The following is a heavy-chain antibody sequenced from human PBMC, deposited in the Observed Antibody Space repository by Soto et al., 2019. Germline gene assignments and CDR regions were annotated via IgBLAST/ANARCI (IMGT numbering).Heavy chain of an antibody. CDR3: ASSGSKPRFEY. J-gene: IGHJ4*02. V-gene: IGHV3-66*01. CDR2: TYTGGST. CDR1: GFTVSSNY. Sequence: GESLKISCAASGFTVSSNYLSWVRQAPGKGLEWVSLTYTGGSTYYADSVKGRFTVSRDNSKNTLYLQMNSLRAEDTAVYYCASSGSKPRFEYWGQGTLVTVSS. D-gene: IGHD1-26*01.